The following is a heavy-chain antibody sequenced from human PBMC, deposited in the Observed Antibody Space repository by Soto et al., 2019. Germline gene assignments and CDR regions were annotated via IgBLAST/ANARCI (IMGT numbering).Heavy chain of an antibody. D-gene: IGHD5-12*01. CDR1: GGSISSGGYS. Sequence: PSETLSLTCAVSGGSISSGGYSWSWIRQPPGKGLEWIGYIYHSGSTYYNPSLKSRVTISVDRSKNQFSLKLSSVTAADTAVYYCARAKGYDLDYWGQGTLVTVSS. V-gene: IGHV4-30-2*01. J-gene: IGHJ4*02. CDR2: IYHSGST. CDR3: ARAKGYDLDY.